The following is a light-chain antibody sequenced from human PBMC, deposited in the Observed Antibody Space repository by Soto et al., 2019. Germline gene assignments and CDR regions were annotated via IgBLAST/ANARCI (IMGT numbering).Light chain of an antibody. Sequence: DIVLTQSPATLSLSPGERATLSCRASQSVSSYLAWYQQKPGQAPRLLIYDASKRAPGIPARFSGSGSGTDFTLTISSLAPEDFAVYYCQQRSSWITFGQGTRLEIK. CDR3: QQRSSWIT. CDR1: QSVSSY. CDR2: DAS. J-gene: IGKJ5*01. V-gene: IGKV3-11*01.